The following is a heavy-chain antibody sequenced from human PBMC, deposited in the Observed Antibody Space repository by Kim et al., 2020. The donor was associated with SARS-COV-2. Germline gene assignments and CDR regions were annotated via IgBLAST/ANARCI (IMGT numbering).Heavy chain of an antibody. CDR2: ISAYNGNT. CDR1: GYTFTSYG. V-gene: IGHV1-18*01. CDR3: ARELGIVGATRLFDY. D-gene: IGHD1-26*01. J-gene: IGHJ4*02. Sequence: ASVKVSCKASGYTFTSYGISWVRQAPGQGLEWMGWISAYNGNTNYAQKPQGRVTMTTDTSTSTAYMELRSLRSDDTAVYYCARELGIVGATRLFDYWGQGTLVTVSS.